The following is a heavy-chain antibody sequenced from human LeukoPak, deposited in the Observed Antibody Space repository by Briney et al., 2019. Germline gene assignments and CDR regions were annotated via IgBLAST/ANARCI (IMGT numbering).Heavy chain of an antibody. CDR2: ISYDGSNK. J-gene: IGHJ6*02. CDR1: GFTFSSYS. Sequence: GGSLRLSCAASGFTFSSYSMNWVRQAPGKGLEWVAVISYDGSNKYYADSVKGRFTISRDNSKNTLYLQMNSLRAEDTAVYYCAKDLGYVNYYYGMDVWGQGTTVTVSS. D-gene: IGHD1-1*01. V-gene: IGHV3-30*18. CDR3: AKDLGYVNYYYGMDV.